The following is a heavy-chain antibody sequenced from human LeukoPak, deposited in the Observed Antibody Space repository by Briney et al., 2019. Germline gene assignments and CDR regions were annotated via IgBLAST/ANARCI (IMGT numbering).Heavy chain of an antibody. CDR2: IWYDGSNK. V-gene: IGHV3-33*01. CDR1: GFTFSSYG. Sequence: PGVSLRLSCAASGFTFSSYGMHWVRQAPGKGREWVAVIWYDGSNKYYADSVKGRFTISRDNSKNTLYLQMNSLRAEDTAVYYCARGSERDGYNGGLDYWGQGTLVTVSS. CDR3: ARGSERDGYNGGLDY. J-gene: IGHJ4*02. D-gene: IGHD5-24*01.